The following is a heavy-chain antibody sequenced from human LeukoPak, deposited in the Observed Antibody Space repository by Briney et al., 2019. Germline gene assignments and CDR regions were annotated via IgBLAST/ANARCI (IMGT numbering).Heavy chain of an antibody. Sequence: ASVKVSCEASGYTFTDYYVHWVRQAPGKGLEWMGGFDPEDGETIYAQKFQGRVTMTEDTSTDTAYMELSSLRSEDTAVYYCATAPSIAAAMPYFDYWGQGTLVTVSS. CDR2: FDPEDGET. D-gene: IGHD6-13*01. CDR1: GYTFTDYY. J-gene: IGHJ4*02. V-gene: IGHV1-24*01. CDR3: ATAPSIAAAMPYFDY.